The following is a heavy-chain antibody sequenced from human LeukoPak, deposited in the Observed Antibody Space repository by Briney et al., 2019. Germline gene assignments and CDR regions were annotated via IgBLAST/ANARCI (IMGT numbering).Heavy chain of an antibody. CDR1: GFTFSSYG. CDR2: ISYDGSNK. J-gene: IGHJ4*02. D-gene: IGHD2-15*01. Sequence: SGGSLRLFCAASGFTFSSYGMHWVRQAPGKGLEWVAVISYDGSNKYYADSVKGRFTISRDNSKNTLYLQMNSLRAEDTAMYYCAKDSRYCSGGSCYPDWYFDYWGQGTLVTVSS. V-gene: IGHV3-30*18. CDR3: AKDSRYCSGGSCYPDWYFDY.